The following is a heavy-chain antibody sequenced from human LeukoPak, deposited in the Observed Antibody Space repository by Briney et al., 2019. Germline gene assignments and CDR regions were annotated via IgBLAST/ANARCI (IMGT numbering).Heavy chain of an antibody. D-gene: IGHD4-11*01. CDR3: ARGKSNYVRPLDY. V-gene: IGHV4-61*01. CDR1: GGSVSSGSNY. Sequence: PSETLSLTCTVSGGSVSSGSNYWSWIRQPPGKGLEWIGYTYYSGSTNYNPSLKSRVTISVDTSKNQFSLKLSSVTAADTAVYYCARGKSNYVRPLDYWGQGTLVTVSS. CDR2: TYYSGST. J-gene: IGHJ4*02.